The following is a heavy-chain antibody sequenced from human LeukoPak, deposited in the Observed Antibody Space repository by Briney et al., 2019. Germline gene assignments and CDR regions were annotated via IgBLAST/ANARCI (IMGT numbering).Heavy chain of an antibody. V-gene: IGHV3-23*01. J-gene: IGHJ4*02. Sequence: GGSLRLSCAASEFTFSRRAMTWVRQAPGKGLEWVSVISDSGGDTFYADSVTGRFTISRDNSKKTLYLQMNRLRAEDTAVYYCATLLVTATAYFDYWGQGTLVTVSS. CDR2: ISDSGGDT. CDR1: EFTFSRRA. D-gene: IGHD2-21*02. CDR3: ATLLVTATAYFDY.